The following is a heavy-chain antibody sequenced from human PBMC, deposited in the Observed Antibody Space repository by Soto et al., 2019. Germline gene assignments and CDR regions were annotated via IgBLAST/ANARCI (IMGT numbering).Heavy chain of an antibody. CDR3: AIDGIAAAGTLVRGWYFDY. Sequence: GGSLRLSCAASGFTFSSYAMHWVRQAPGKGLEWVAVISYDGSNKYYADSVKGRFTISRDNSKNTLYLQMNSLRAEDTAVYYCAIDGIAAAGTLVRGWYFDYWGQGTLVTVSS. CDR1: GFTFSSYA. J-gene: IGHJ4*02. D-gene: IGHD6-13*01. CDR2: ISYDGSNK. V-gene: IGHV3-30-3*01.